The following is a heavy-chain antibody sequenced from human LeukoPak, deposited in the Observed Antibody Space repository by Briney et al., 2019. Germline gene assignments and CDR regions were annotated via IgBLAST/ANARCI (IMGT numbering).Heavy chain of an antibody. CDR2: IYYSGTT. CDR3: AGGGYCSRASCFAPLFDF. CDR1: GGSISRYY. D-gene: IGHD2-2*01. J-gene: IGHJ4*02. Sequence: SETLSLTCTVSGGSISRYYWSWIRQSPGRGLEWIAYIYYSGTTNYNPSLKSRVTMSVDTSKSQFSLKLNSVTAADTAVYYCAGGGYCSRASCFAPLFDFWGQGALVTVSS. V-gene: IGHV4-59*01.